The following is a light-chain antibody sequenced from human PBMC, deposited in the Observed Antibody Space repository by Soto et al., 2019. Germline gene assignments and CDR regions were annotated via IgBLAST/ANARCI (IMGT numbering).Light chain of an antibody. CDR3: QHYDSYSPWM. CDR1: QTISSW. V-gene: IGKV1-5*03. CDR2: KAS. Sequence: DIQMTQYTYTLSASVGDRVTITCRASQTISSWLAWYQQKPGKAPKLLIYKASSLEGGVPSRFSGSGSGTDFTLTISSLQPDDSATYYCQHYDSYSPWMFGQGSKVAIK. J-gene: IGKJ1*01.